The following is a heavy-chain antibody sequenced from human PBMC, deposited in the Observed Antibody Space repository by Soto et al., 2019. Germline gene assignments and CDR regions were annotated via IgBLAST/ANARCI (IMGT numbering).Heavy chain of an antibody. CDR2: IYHSGST. CDR3: ARDRGRHRNGITRDFDY. D-gene: IGHD1-20*01. Sequence: SETLSLTCAVSGFSISRSNWWSLVRQPPGKGLEWIGEIYHSGSTNYNPSLKSRVTISVDKSKNQFSLKLSSVTAADTAVYYCARDRGRHRNGITRDFDYWGQGTLVTVS. CDR1: GFSISRSNW. V-gene: IGHV4-4*02. J-gene: IGHJ4*02.